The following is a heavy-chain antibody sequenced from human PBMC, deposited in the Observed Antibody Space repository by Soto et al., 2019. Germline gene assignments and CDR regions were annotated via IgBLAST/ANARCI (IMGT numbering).Heavy chain of an antibody. V-gene: IGHV3-15*07. D-gene: IGHD3-10*01. CDR3: TTGYWYYGSGFDP. CDR1: GFTFSNAW. Sequence: EVQLVESGGGLVKPGGSLRLSCAASGFTFSNAWMNWVRQAPGKGLEWVGRIKSKTDGGTTDYAAPVKGRFTISRDDSKNTLYLQMNSLKTEDTAVYYCTTGYWYYGSGFDPWGQGTLVTVSS. J-gene: IGHJ5*02. CDR2: IKSKTDGGTT.